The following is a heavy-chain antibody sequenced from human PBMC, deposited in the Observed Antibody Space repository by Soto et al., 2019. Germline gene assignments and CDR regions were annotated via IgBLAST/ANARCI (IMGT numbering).Heavy chain of an antibody. Sequence: ASVKVSCKASGCTFTTYDINWVRQAPGQGLEWLGWMDPNSGSTGYAQNFQGRITMTRNISRNTAHMELSSLQSEDTAGYYCAREKKFDFWRKGLDVWGQGTTVTVSS. CDR2: MDPNSGST. J-gene: IGHJ6*02. CDR1: GCTFTTYD. V-gene: IGHV1-8*01. CDR3: AREKKFDFWRKGLDV. D-gene: IGHD3-3*01.